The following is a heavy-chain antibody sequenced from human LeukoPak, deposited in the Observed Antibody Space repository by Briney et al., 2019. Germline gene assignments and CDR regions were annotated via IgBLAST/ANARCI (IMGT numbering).Heavy chain of an antibody. CDR3: VKDSAAAIPGY. CDR2: ISGSGGST. Sequence: GGSLRLSCAASGFTFSSYAMSWVRQAPGKGLEWVSAISGSGGSTYYADSVKGRFTISRDNSKNTLYLQMNSLRVEDTAVYYCVKDSAAAIPGYWGQGTLVTVSS. V-gene: IGHV3-23*01. D-gene: IGHD2-2*02. CDR1: GFTFSSYA. J-gene: IGHJ4*02.